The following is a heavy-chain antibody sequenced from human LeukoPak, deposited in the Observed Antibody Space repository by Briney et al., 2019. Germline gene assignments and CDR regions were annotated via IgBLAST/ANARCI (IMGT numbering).Heavy chain of an antibody. V-gene: IGHV3-23*01. Sequence: GGSLRLSCAASGFTFSSYAMSWVRQAPGMGLKWVSAISGSGDSTYYADSVKGRFTISRDNSKNTLYLQMNSLRAEDTAVYYCAKGYFPGIAAAGTISYYYYGMDVWGQGTTVTVSS. J-gene: IGHJ6*02. CDR1: GFTFSSYA. CDR2: ISGSGDST. D-gene: IGHD6-13*01. CDR3: AKGYFPGIAAAGTISYYYYGMDV.